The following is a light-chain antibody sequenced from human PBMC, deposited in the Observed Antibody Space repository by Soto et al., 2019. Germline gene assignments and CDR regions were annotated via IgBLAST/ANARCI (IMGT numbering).Light chain of an antibody. CDR3: QQYNSPLT. Sequence: DIQMTQSPSTLSASVGDRVTITCRASQSISSWLAWYQQKPGKAPKLLIYKAFSLESGVPSRFSGSGSGTEFNLTISSLQPDDFATYYCQQYNSPLTFGGGTKVEIK. J-gene: IGKJ4*01. CDR1: QSISSW. CDR2: KAF. V-gene: IGKV1-5*03.